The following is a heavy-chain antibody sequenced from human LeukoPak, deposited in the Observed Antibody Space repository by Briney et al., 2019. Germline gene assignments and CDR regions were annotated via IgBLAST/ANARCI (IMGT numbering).Heavy chain of an antibody. J-gene: IGHJ2*01. CDR2: ISGSGGSK. Sequence: GGSLRLSCGASGFTFSSYAMTWVRQAPAKGLEWVSTISGSGGSKYYADSVKGRFTISRDNSKNTLYLQMSTLRVEDTAVFYCAKAADSSGWSYWYFDLWGRGTLVTVSS. V-gene: IGHV3-23*01. D-gene: IGHD6-19*01. CDR3: AKAADSSGWSYWYFDL. CDR1: GFTFSSYA.